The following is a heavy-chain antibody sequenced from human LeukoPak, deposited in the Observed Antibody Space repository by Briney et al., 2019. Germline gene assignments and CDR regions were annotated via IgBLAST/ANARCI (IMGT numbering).Heavy chain of an antibody. CDR2: MHQSGII. V-gene: IGHV4-4*02. CDR3: ASADYYRIDF. J-gene: IGHJ4*02. D-gene: IGHD3-10*01. CDR1: GVSISSSDW. Sequence: PSETLSLTCTVSGVSISSSDWWSWVRQPPGKGLEWIGEMHQSGIINYNPSLKSRVTMSLDKAKKQFSLKLSSVTAADTSVYFCASADYYRIDFWGQGTLVTVSS.